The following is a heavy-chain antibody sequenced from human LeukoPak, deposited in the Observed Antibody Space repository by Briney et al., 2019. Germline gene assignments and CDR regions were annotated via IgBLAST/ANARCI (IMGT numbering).Heavy chain of an antibody. CDR3: ANDPRWDCSSTSCSRGGY. V-gene: IGHV3-30-3*02. CDR1: GFTFSSYA. CDR2: ISYDGSNK. D-gene: IGHD2-2*01. J-gene: IGHJ4*02. Sequence: GGSLRLSCAASGFTFSSYAMHWVRQAPGKGLEWVAVISYDGSNKYYADSVKGRFTISRDNSKNTLYLQMNSLRAEDTAVYYCANDPRWDCSSTSCSRGGYWGQGTLVTVSS.